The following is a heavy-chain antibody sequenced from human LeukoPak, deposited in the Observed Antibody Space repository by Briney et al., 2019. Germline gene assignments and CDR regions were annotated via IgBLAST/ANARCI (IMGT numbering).Heavy chain of an antibody. Sequence: ASVKVSCKASVYTFTSYGISWVRQAPGQGLESVGWISAYNGNTDYAQKLQGRVTMTTDTSTSTAYMELRSLRCDDTAVYYCARLSGDPQFFGVVTFFDYWGQGTLVTVSS. D-gene: IGHD3-3*01. J-gene: IGHJ4*02. V-gene: IGHV1-18*01. CDR1: VYTFTSYG. CDR3: ARLSGDPQFFGVVTFFDY. CDR2: ISAYNGNT.